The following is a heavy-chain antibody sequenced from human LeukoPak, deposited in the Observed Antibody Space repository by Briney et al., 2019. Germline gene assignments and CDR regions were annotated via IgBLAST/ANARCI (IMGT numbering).Heavy chain of an antibody. D-gene: IGHD1-26*01. V-gene: IGHV4-59*08. CDR3: ARHDARGGSYDY. J-gene: IGHJ4*02. CDR1: SGSISSYY. Sequence: SETLSLTCTVSSGSISSYYWSWIRQPPGKGLEWIGYIYYSGTTNYNPSLESRVTISVDTSKNQFSLKLSSVTAADTAVYYCARHDARGGSYDYWGQGTLVTVSS. CDR2: IYYSGTT.